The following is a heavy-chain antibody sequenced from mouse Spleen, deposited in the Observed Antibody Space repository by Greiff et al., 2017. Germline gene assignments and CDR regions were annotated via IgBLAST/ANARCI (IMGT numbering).Heavy chain of an antibody. D-gene: IGHD2-10*02. V-gene: IGHV1-9*01. CDR2: ILPGSGST. CDR1: GYTFSSYW. CDR3: ARSEYGNSAWFAY. Sequence: QVQLQQSGAELMKPGASVKISCKATGYTFSSYWIEWVKQRPGHGLEWIGEILPGSGSTNYNEKFKGKATFTADTSSNTAYMQLSSLTSEDSAVYYCARSEYGNSAWFAYWGQGTLVTDSA. J-gene: IGHJ3*01.